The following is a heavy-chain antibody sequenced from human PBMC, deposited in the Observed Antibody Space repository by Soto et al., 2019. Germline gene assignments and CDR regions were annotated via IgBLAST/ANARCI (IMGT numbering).Heavy chain of an antibody. D-gene: IGHD5-12*01. Sequence: GGSLRLSCAASGSTFSGYYMHWVRQAPGKGLEWVAVISYDGSTEYYADSVKGRFTISRDNSANRLFLQMNSLRPEDTAVYYCTKDDGYNDSTYYHYFGMDVWGQGTTVTVSS. CDR2: ISYDGSTE. CDR3: TKDDGYNDSTYYHYFGMDV. CDR1: GSTFSGYY. V-gene: IGHV3-30*18. J-gene: IGHJ6*02.